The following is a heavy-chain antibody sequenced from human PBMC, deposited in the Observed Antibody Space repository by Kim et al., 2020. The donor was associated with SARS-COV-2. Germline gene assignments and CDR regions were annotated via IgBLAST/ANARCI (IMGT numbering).Heavy chain of an antibody. J-gene: IGHJ4*02. D-gene: IGHD3-10*01. Sequence: DSVRGRFPISRDHSNNSLYLQMNSLGHEDTAMYYCARDIGSGDFRPGALDYWGQGTPVTVSS. CDR3: ARDIGSGDFRPGALDY. V-gene: IGHV3-30*01.